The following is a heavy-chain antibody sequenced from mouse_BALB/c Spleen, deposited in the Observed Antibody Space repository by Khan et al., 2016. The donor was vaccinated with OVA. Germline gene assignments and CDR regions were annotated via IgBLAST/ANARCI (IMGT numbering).Heavy chain of an antibody. CDR1: GYTFTKYW. J-gene: IGHJ3*01. CDR3: VSHGSSSAWLTY. Sequence: QIQLVQSGAELAKPGASVKMSCKASGYTFTKYWMHWVKQRPGQGLEWIGYITPSTGYTEYNQKFKDKATLTADKSSSTAYMQLSSLTSEDSAVYYCVSHGSSSAWLTYWGQGTLVTVSA. CDR2: ITPSTGYT. V-gene: IGHV1-7*01. D-gene: IGHD1-1*01.